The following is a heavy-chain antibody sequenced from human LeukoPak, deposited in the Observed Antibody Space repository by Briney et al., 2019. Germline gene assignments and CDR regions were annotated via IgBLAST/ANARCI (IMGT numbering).Heavy chain of an antibody. Sequence: GASVKVSCKVSGYTLTELSMHWVRQAPGKGLEWMGGFDPEDGETIYAQKFQGRVTMTEDTSTDTAYMEPSSLRSEDTAVYYCATPPYYYDSSGYSHDYWGQGTLVTVSS. D-gene: IGHD3-22*01. J-gene: IGHJ4*02. CDR2: FDPEDGET. CDR1: GYTLTELS. CDR3: ATPPYYYDSSGYSHDY. V-gene: IGHV1-24*01.